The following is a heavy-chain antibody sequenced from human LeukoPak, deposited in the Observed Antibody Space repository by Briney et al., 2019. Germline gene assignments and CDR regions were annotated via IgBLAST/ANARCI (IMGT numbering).Heavy chain of an antibody. CDR2: ISYDGSNK. V-gene: IGHV3-30*18. Sequence: GGSLRLSCAASGFTFSSYGMHWVRQAPGKGLEWVAVISYDGSNKYYADSVKGRFTISRDNSKNTLYLQMNSLRAEDTAVYYCAKDHCGGDCYLFDYGGQGTLVTVSS. J-gene: IGHJ4*02. CDR3: AKDHCGGDCYLFDY. D-gene: IGHD2-21*02. CDR1: GFTFSSYG.